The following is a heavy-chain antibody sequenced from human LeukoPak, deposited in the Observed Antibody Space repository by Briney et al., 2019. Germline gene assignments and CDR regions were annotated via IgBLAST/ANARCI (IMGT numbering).Heavy chain of an antibody. CDR2: ISAYNGNT. V-gene: IGHV1-18*01. J-gene: IGHJ5*02. D-gene: IGHD3-10*01. CDR3: ARDRRPYGTVYWLDP. CDR1: GYTFTSYG. Sequence: ASVKVSCKASGYTFTSYGISWVRQAPGQGLEWMGWISAYNGNTNYAQKLQGRVTMTTDTSTSTAYMELRSLRSDDTAVYYCARDRRPYGTVYWLDPWGQGTLVTVSS.